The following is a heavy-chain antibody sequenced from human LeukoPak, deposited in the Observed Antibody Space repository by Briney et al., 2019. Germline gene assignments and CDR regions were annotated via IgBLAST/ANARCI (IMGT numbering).Heavy chain of an antibody. CDR1: GGSISSYY. CDR2: VYSSGSP. CDR3: ARECGSTSCPYINMDV. D-gene: IGHD2-2*01. V-gene: IGHV4-4*07. Sequence: SETLSLTCTVSGGSISSYYWTWIRQPAGKGLEWLGRVYSSGSPNYNPSLKSRVTISVDTSKNQFSLKLSSVTAADTAVYYCARECGSTSCPYINMDVWGQGTTVTVSS. J-gene: IGHJ6*02.